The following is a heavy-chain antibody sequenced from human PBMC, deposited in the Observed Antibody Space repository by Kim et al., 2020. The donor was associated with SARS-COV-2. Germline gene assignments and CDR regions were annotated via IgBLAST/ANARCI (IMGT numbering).Heavy chain of an antibody. J-gene: IGHJ4*02. V-gene: IGHV4-34*01. CDR3: ARGRTRSGFS. CDR1: GGSFSGYY. CDR2: INHSGST. D-gene: IGHD3-22*01. Sequence: SETLSLTCAVYGGSFSGYYWSWIRQPPGKGLEWIGEINHSGSTNYNPSLKSRVTISVDTSKNQFSLKLSSVTAADTAVYYCARGRTRSGFSWGQGTLVTVSS.